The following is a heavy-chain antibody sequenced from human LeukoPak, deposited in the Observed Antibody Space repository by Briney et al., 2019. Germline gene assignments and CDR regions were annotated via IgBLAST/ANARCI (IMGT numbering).Heavy chain of an antibody. Sequence: AGGSLRLXCAASGFTFSSYAMGWVRQAPGKGLEWVSAITASGGNTYYADSVKGRFTISRDNSKNTLYLQVNSLRAEDTAVYYCAKGNGYSYGRYYFDYWGQGTLVTVSS. V-gene: IGHV3-23*01. D-gene: IGHD5-18*01. CDR2: ITASGGNT. J-gene: IGHJ4*02. CDR3: AKGNGYSYGRYYFDY. CDR1: GFTFSSYA.